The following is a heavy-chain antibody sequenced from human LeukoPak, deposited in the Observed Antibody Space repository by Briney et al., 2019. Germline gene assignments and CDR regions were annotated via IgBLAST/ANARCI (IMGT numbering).Heavy chain of an antibody. J-gene: IGHJ4*02. Sequence: GGSLRLSCVASGFTFSNYNMNWVRQAPGKGLEWVSYISSSSSSIKYYADSVKGRFTISRDNAENSLFLQMISLRDEDTAVYYCARETMSSSWTYDYWGQGTLVTVSS. V-gene: IGHV3-48*02. CDR3: ARETMSSSWTYDY. CDR1: GFTFSNYN. CDR2: ISSSSSSIK. D-gene: IGHD6-13*01.